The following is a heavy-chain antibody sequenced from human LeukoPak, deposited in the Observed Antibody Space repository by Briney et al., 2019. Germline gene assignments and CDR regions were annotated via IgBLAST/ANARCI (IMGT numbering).Heavy chain of an antibody. Sequence: ASVKVSCKASGYTFTSYGISCVRQAPVQRLEWIGWISAYNGNTNYAQKLQGRVTMTTDTSTSTAYMELRSLRSDDTAVYYCARELSYGDYRPENWFDPWGQGTLVTVSS. CDR3: ARELSYGDYRPENWFDP. J-gene: IGHJ5*02. CDR1: GYTFTSYG. V-gene: IGHV1-18*01. D-gene: IGHD4-17*01. CDR2: ISAYNGNT.